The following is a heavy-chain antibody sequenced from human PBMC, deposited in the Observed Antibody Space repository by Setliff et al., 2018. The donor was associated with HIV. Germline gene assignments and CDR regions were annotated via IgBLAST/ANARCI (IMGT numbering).Heavy chain of an antibody. CDR3: ARDRMPMASWVPDK. D-gene: IGHD2-2*01. Sequence: SETLSLTCTVSGGSISRYYWNWIRQPAGKGLEWLGRIYASGSTNYNPSLKSRVTISVDTSKNQFSLKLSSVTAADTAVYYCARDRMPMASWVPDKWGQGTLVTVS. CDR2: IYASGST. J-gene: IGHJ4*02. CDR1: GGSISRYY. V-gene: IGHV4-4*07.